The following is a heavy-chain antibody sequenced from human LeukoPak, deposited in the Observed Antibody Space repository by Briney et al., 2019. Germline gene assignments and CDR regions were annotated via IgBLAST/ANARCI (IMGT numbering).Heavy chain of an antibody. Sequence: GGSLRLSCTTSEFTLSYFWMSWVRQAPGKGLEWVSGISSSGGSTVYIDSVKGRFTISRDNSKNTLYLQMNSLRAEDTAAYYCAKDQGTGLGSYSWGYLDCWGQGTLVTVSS. V-gene: IGHV3-23*01. CDR1: EFTLSYFW. CDR3: AKDQGTGLGSYSWGYLDC. J-gene: IGHJ4*02. D-gene: IGHD3-10*01. CDR2: ISSSGGST.